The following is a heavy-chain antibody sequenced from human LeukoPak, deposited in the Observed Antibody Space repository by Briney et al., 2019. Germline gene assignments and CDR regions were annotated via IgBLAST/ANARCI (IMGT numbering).Heavy chain of an antibody. J-gene: IGHJ4*02. D-gene: IGHD1-26*01. V-gene: IGHV1-2*02. CDR2: INPNSGGT. Sequence: ASVKVSCKASGYTFTGYYMHWVRQAPGQGLEWMGWINPNSGGTNYAQKFQGRVTMTRDTSISTAYMELSRLRSDDTAVYYCTRHPVGATNWDFDYWGQGTLVTVSS. CDR1: GYTFTGYY. CDR3: TRHPVGATNWDFDY.